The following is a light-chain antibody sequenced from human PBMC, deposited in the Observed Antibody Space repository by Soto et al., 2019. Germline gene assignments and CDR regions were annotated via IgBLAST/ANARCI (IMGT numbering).Light chain of an antibody. CDR2: EVS. V-gene: IGLV2-14*01. J-gene: IGLJ2*01. CDR1: SSDVGGYNY. CDR3: SSYTGSSTLV. Sequence: QSALTQPASVSGSPGQSITISCTGTSSDVGGYNYVSWYQQHPGKAPKLMIYEVSNWPSGVSNRFSGSKSGNTASLTISGLQAEDEADSYCSSYTGSSTLVFGGGTKLTVL.